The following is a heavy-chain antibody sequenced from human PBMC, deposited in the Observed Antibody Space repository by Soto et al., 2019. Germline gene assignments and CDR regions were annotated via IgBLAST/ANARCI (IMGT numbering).Heavy chain of an antibody. CDR2: ISAYNGNT. CDR3: ARSLRDGCHM. CDR1: AYTFTSYG. Sequence: QVQLVQSGDEVKKPGASVKVSCKASAYTFTSYGIRWVRQAPGQGLEWMGWISAYNGNTHYARRLQGRVTMTTATSTSTGYVKLRSLRADDRAVYYCARSLRDGCHMWGQGTMVTFSS. J-gene: IGHJ3*02. D-gene: IGHD3-3*01. V-gene: IGHV1-18*01.